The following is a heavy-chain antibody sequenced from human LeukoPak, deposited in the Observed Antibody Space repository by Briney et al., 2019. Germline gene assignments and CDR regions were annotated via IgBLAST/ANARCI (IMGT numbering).Heavy chain of an antibody. J-gene: IGHJ6*03. D-gene: IGHD1-14*01. Sequence: GASVKVSCKASGYTFTSYGISWVRQAPGQGLEWMGWISAYNGNTNYAQKLQGRVTMTTYTSARKAYMELSSLRSEDMAVYYCARDRMSRVNRYYYYYMDVWGKGTTVTVSS. CDR3: ARDRMSRVNRYYYYYMDV. CDR1: GYTFTSYG. CDR2: ISAYNGNT. V-gene: IGHV1-18*03.